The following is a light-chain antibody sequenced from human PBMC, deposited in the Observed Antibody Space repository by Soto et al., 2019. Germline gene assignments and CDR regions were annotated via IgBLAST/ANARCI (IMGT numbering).Light chain of an antibody. CDR3: EHRSNWPPWT. CDR1: PSVSTY. J-gene: IGKJ1*01. V-gene: IGKV3-11*01. CDR2: DAS. Sequence: EIVLTQSPATLSLSPGERATLSCRASPSVSTYLAWYQQKPGQAPRLLIYDASNSATGIPARFSGTGSGTDFTLTITSLEPEYCAVYDCEHRSNWPPWTFGQGTKVESK.